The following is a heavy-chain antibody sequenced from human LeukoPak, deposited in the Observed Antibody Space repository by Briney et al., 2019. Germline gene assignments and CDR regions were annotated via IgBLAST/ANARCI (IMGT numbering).Heavy chain of an antibody. J-gene: IGHJ4*02. Sequence: GGSLRLSCAASGFTFSSYEMNWVRQAPGKGLEWVSYISSSGSSIYYADSVKGRFTNSRDNAKNSLYLQMNSLRAEDTAVYYCARDLTAAAGDYWGQGTLVTVSS. D-gene: IGHD6-13*01. CDR1: GFTFSSYE. CDR2: ISSSGSSI. V-gene: IGHV3-48*03. CDR3: ARDLTAAAGDY.